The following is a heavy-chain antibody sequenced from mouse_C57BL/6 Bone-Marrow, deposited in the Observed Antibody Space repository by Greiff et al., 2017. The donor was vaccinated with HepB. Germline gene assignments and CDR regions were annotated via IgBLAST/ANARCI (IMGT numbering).Heavy chain of an antibody. J-gene: IGHJ4*01. CDR2: INPNNGGT. V-gene: IGHV1-26*01. CDR3: ARWGYPMDY. Sequence: EVKLQQSGPELVKPGASVKISCKASGYTFTDYYMNWVKQSHGKSLEWIGDINPNNGGTSYNQKFKGKATLTVDKSSSTAYMELRSLTSEDSAVYYCARWGYPMDYWGQGTSVTVSS. CDR1: GYTFTDYY.